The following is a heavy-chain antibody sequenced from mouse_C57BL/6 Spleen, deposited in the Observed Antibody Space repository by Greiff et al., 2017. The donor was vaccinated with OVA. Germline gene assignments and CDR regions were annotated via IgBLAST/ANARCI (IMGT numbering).Heavy chain of an antibody. J-gene: IGHJ3*01. CDR3: ARGYSNYAAY. CDR2: ISPEDGET. Sequence: EVKLMESGAELVTPGASVKLSCPASGFNFTDYYMHWVKQRPEQGLEWLGRISPEDGETNYAPKVQGKATITADAASNTAYLQLSSLTSEDTAGYYCARGYSNYAAYWGQGTLVTVSA. CDR1: GFNFTDYY. V-gene: IGHV14-2*01. D-gene: IGHD2-5*01.